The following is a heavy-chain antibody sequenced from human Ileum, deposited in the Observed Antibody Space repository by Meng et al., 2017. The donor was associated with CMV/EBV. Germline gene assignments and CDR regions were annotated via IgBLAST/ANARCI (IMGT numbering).Heavy chain of an antibody. Sequence: QVHLPEVGDALKKPAPSVSISCKTSSYNITDPNVGWVRQAAGECLGGVGWISLGNDHTAHGNQVQGRVTVTTDPSTLTVYMELRSLRSVDTAMYYCERDVWRFDYWGQGALVTVSS. J-gene: IGHJ4*02. D-gene: IGHD3-16*01. CDR2: ISLGNDHT. CDR3: ERDVWRFDY. V-gene: IGHV1-18*01. CDR1: SYNITDPN.